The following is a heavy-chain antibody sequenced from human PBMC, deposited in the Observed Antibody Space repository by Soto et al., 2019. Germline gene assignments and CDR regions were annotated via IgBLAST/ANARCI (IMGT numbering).Heavy chain of an antibody. CDR3: ARIAYCGGDCYSMSDGMDV. CDR1: GFTFSSYS. Sequence: EVQLVESGGGLVKPGGSLRLSCAASGFTFSSYSMNWVRQAPGKGLEWVSSISSSSSYIYYADSVKGRFTISRDNAKNSLYLQMNSLRAEDTAVYYCARIAYCGGDCYSMSDGMDVWGQGTTVTVSS. D-gene: IGHD2-21*02. V-gene: IGHV3-21*01. J-gene: IGHJ6*02. CDR2: ISSSSSYI.